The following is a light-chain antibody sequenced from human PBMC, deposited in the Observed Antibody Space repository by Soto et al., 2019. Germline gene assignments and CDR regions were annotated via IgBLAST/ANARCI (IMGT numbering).Light chain of an antibody. CDR3: QQRRDWPIT. J-gene: IGKJ5*01. CDR2: DAS. CDR1: QSVSSS. Sequence: EIVLTQSPATLSLSPGERATLSCRASQSVSSSLVWYQQKPGQAPRLLIYDASNRATGIPARFSGSGSGTAFTLTISSLEPEDFAVYYCQQRRDWPITFGQGTRLEIK. V-gene: IGKV3-11*01.